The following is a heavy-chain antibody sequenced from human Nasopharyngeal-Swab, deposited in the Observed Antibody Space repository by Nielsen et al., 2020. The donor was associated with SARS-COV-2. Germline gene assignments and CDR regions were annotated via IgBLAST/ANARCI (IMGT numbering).Heavy chain of an antibody. CDR3: ARWSVAQTPQPYGMDV. D-gene: IGHD6-19*01. CDR1: GGSFSGYY. J-gene: IGHJ6*02. Sequence: SQTLSLTCALYGGSFSGYYWSWIRQPPGKGLEWIGEINHSGSTNYNPSLKSRVTISVDTSKNQFSLKLSSVTAADTAVYYCARWSVAQTPQPYGMDVWGQGTTVTVSS. V-gene: IGHV4-34*01. CDR2: INHSGST.